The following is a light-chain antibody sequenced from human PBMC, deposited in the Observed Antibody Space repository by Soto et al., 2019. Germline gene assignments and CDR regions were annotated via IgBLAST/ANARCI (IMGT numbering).Light chain of an antibody. V-gene: IGLV1-40*01. CDR3: PSYDSSLSGSK. J-gene: IGLJ2*01. CDR2: GNS. Sequence: QSVLTQPPSVSGAPGQRVTISCTGSSSNIGAGYDVHWYQQLPGTAPRLLIYGNSNRPSGVPDRFSGSKSGTSASLAITGLQAEDAAEYYCPSYDSSLSGSKFGGGTKVTVL. CDR1: SSNIGAGYD.